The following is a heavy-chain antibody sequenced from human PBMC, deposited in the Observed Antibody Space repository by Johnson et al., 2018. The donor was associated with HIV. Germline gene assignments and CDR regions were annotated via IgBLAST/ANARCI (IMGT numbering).Heavy chain of an antibody. CDR2: ISWNSGNI. V-gene: IGHV3-9*01. CDR1: GFTFDDYA. D-gene: IGHD5-18*01. CDR3: AKDIRSSSFVGYGAFDI. J-gene: IGHJ3*02. Sequence: VQLVESGGGLVQPGRSLRLSCAASGFTFDDYAMHWVRQAPGKGLEWVSGISWNSGNIGYADSVQGRFTISRDNSKNSLYLQMNSLRAEDTALYYCAKDIRSSSFVGYGAFDIWGQGTMVTVSS.